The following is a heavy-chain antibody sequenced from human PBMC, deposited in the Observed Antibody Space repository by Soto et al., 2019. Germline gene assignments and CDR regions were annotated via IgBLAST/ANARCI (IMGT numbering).Heavy chain of an antibody. V-gene: IGHV6-1*01. J-gene: IGHJ5*02. Sequence: PWPTLSLTCAISGDSVSSNTASWNWIRQSPSRGLEWLGRTYFRSKWYNDYAVSVKSRIIINPDTSNNQFSLQLNSVTPEDTAVYFCAKGDNLGPKTGYAFDPWGQGIMVTVSS. CDR2: TYFRSKWYN. CDR3: AKGDNLGPKTGYAFDP. CDR1: GDSVSSNTAS. D-gene: IGHD5-12*01.